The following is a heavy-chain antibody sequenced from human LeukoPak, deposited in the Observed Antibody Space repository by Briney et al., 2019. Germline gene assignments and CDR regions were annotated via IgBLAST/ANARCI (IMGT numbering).Heavy chain of an antibody. D-gene: IGHD1-26*01. CDR3: ARRARWEYSFDY. V-gene: IGHV4-39*01. CDR1: GGSISSISSY. CDR2: IYYSGST. J-gene: IGHJ4*02. Sequence: SETLSLTCTVSGGSISSISSYWGWFRQPPGKGLEWIGYIYYSGSTFYNPSLKSRVTISVDTSKNQFSLKLSSVTAAGTAVYYCARRARWEYSFDYWGQGTLVTVSS.